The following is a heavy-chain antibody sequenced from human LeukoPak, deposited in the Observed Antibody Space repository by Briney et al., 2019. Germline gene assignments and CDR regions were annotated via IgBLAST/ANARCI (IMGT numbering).Heavy chain of an antibody. CDR2: INPHSGGT. D-gene: IGHD2-21*02. J-gene: IGHJ4*02. V-gene: IGHV1-2*06. Sequence: GASVKVSCKASGFTFTGYYILWVRQAPGQGLEWMGHINPHSGGTNSPQKFQGRVTMTTDTSISGAYMELSSLISDDTAMYYCVREGNELLSKNFDYWGQGTLVTVSS. CDR1: GFTFTGYY. CDR3: VREGNELLSKNFDY.